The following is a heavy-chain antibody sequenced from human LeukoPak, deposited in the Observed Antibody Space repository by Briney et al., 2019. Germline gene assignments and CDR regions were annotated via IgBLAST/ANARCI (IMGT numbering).Heavy chain of an antibody. J-gene: IGHJ3*02. CDR3: ARDFGGYPIDAFDI. D-gene: IGHD3-22*01. CDR2: IYYSGST. Sequence: PSETLSLTCTVSGGSISSYYWSWIRQPPGKGLEWIGYIYYSGSTNYNPSLTSRVTISVDTSKNQFSLKLSSVTAADTAVYYCARDFGGYPIDAFDIWGQGTMVTVPS. CDR1: GGSISSYY. V-gene: IGHV4-59*01.